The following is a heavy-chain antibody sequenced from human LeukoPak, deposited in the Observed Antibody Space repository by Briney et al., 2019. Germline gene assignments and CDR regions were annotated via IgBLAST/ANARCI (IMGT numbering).Heavy chain of an antibody. CDR2: ITADGGST. CDR1: GFTFRSYA. CDR3: ARVWLRDYMDV. Sequence: GGSLRLSCAVSGFTFRSYAMNWVRQAPGKGLEWVAAITADGGSTHYTTSVKGRFIISRDTPKNTLSLQMNNLRAEDTAVYFCARVWLRDYMDVWGEGTTVSVSS. D-gene: IGHD5-12*01. J-gene: IGHJ6*03. V-gene: IGHV3-23*01.